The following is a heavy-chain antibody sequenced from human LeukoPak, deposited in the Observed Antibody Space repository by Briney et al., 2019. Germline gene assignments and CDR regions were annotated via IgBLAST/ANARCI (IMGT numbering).Heavy chain of an antibody. CDR2: IKTEMEGGTT. CDR3: ATDRRHDSIDY. J-gene: IGHJ4*02. CDR1: GFTFRNVW. D-gene: IGHD2-15*01. Sequence: GGSLRLSCAASGFTFRNVWMSWVRQAPGEGLEWVGRIKTEMEGGTTDYAAPVKGRFIISRDDSQNTVYLQMNRLKTDDTAVYYCATDRRHDSIDYWGQGTLVTVSS. V-gene: IGHV3-15*01.